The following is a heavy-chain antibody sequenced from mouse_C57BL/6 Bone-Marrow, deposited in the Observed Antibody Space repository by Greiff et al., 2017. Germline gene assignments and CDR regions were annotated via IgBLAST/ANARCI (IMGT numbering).Heavy chain of an antibody. CDR2: IRSKSNNYAT. CDR3: VRRDYGY. CDR1: GFSFNTYA. D-gene: IGHD2-4*01. Sequence: DVMLVESGGGLVQPKGSLKLSCAASGFSFNTYAMNWVRQAPGKGLEWVARIRSKSNNYATYYADSVKDRFTISRDDSESMLYLQMNNLKTEDTAMYYCVRRDYGYWGQGTSVTVSS. J-gene: IGHJ4*01. V-gene: IGHV10-1*01.